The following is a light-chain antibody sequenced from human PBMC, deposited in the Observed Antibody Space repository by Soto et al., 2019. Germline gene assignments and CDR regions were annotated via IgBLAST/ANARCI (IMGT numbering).Light chain of an antibody. Sequence: DIQMTQSPSSLSVSVGDRVTITCQASHDITNYLNWYQQKPGKAPKLLIYDVYKLETGVTSRFSGSGSGTDFTLTISSLQPEDIATYFCQQYDDLPITFGQGTRLDIK. CDR3: QQYDDLPIT. J-gene: IGKJ5*01. CDR1: HDITNY. V-gene: IGKV1-33*01. CDR2: DVY.